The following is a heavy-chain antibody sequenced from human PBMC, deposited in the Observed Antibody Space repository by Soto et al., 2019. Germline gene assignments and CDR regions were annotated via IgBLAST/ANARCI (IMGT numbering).Heavy chain of an antibody. CDR2: INPDSGAT. CDR1: GYSFTGYY. D-gene: IGHD2-8*02. Sequence: HEHLVQSGAEVKRPGASLKVSCKASGYSFTGYYIHWVRQAPGQGLEWMGWINPDSGATNYAQNFQCRVTLTSDTSLSTASMDLTSLTSDDPAVYYCARGDYGTGGYPFPYFDYWGQGTLVIVSS. CDR3: ARGDYGTGGYPFPYFDY. V-gene: IGHV1-2*02. J-gene: IGHJ4*02.